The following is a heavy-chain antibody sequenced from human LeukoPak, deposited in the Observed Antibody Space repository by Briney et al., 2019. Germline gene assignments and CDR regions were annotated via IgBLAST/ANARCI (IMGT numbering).Heavy chain of an antibody. D-gene: IGHD5-18*01. Sequence: GGSLRLSCVVSGLTFGSYGMNWVRQAPGKGLEWLSYISSSSGGTVYYADSVRGRFTISRDNAKDSLYLQMNSLRAEDTAVYYCAMLRGYIYGLWGQGTLVTVSS. J-gene: IGHJ4*02. CDR2: ISSSSGGTV. CDR3: AMLRGYIYGL. CDR1: GLTFGSYG. V-gene: IGHV3-48*04.